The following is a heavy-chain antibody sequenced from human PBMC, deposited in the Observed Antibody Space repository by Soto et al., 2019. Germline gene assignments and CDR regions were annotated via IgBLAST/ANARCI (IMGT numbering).Heavy chain of an antibody. Sequence: QVQLVQSGAEVKKPGSSVKVSCKASGGTFSSYTISWVRQAPGQGIEWMGRIIPILGIANYAQKFQGRVTITADKATSTAYMELSSLRSEDTAVYYCARDRYCSGGSCYSGYGYWGQGTLVTVSS. V-gene: IGHV1-69*08. J-gene: IGHJ4*02. D-gene: IGHD2-15*01. CDR2: IIPILGIA. CDR3: ARDRYCSGGSCYSGYGY. CDR1: GGTFSSYT.